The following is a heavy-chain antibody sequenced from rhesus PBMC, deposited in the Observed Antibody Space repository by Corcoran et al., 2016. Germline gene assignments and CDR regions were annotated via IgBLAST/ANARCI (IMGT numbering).Heavy chain of an antibody. CDR3: ARDRLEQRGFYYGLDS. Sequence: QVQLVQSGAEVKKPGSSVKVSCKASGYTFTDYYMHWVRQAPRQGLEWRGWIHPYNSNTKYAQKFQGRVTMTRATSTSTAYMELSSLRSEDTAVYYCARDRLEQRGFYYGLDSWGQGVVVTVSS. J-gene: IGHJ6*01. D-gene: IGHD1-20*01. CDR1: GYTFTDYY. CDR2: IHPYNSNT. V-gene: IGHV1S2*01.